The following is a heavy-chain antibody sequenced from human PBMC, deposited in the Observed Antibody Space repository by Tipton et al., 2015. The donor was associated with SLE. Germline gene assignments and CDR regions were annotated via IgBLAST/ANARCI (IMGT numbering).Heavy chain of an antibody. CDR2: INPNSGDT. Sequence: QLVQSGAEVKKPGASVKVSCKASGYTFTGHYIHWVRQAPGQGLEWMGWINPNSGDTKYAQKFQGRVTMTWDTSINTAYMELTSLRSDDAAVYYCARGKVAFWSCYPDAFDIWRQGTMVTVSS. CDR1: GYTFTGHY. V-gene: IGHV1-2*02. CDR3: ARGKVAFWSCYPDAFDI. D-gene: IGHD3-3*01. J-gene: IGHJ3*02.